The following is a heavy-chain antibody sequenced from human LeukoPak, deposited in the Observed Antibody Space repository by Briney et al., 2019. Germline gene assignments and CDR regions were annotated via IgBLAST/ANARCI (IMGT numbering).Heavy chain of an antibody. D-gene: IGHD6-13*01. V-gene: IGHV3-23*01. Sequence: GGSLSLSCAASGFTFSSYAMSWVRQARGKGLEWVSAISGSGGSTYYADSVKGRFTISRDNSKNTLYRKMNSLRAEDTAVYYCAKDSSSLSPDWFDPWGQGTLVTVSS. J-gene: IGHJ5*02. CDR3: AKDSSSLSPDWFDP. CDR2: ISGSGGST. CDR1: GFTFSSYA.